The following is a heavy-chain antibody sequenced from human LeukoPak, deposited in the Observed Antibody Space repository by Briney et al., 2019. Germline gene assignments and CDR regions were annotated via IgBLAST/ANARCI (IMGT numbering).Heavy chain of an antibody. J-gene: IGHJ3*02. CDR2: IKQDGSEE. CDR1: GFTFSSYW. CDR3: AREYSWNQGAFDI. D-gene: IGHD1-20*01. Sequence: PGGSLRLSCAASGFTFSSYWMSWVRQAPGKGLEWVANIKQDGSEEYYVDSVKGRFTISRDNAKNSLYLQMNSLRAEDTAVYYCAREYSWNQGAFDIWGQGTMVTVSS. V-gene: IGHV3-7*01.